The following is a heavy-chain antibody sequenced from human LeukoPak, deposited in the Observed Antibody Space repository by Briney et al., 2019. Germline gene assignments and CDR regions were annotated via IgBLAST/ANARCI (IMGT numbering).Heavy chain of an antibody. CDR3: ARDSSSWPPVNLFSHY. Sequence: GGSLRLSCAASGFTFSSYWMSWVRQAPGKGLEWVANIKQDGSEKYYVDSVKGRFTISRDNAKNSLYLQMNSLRAEDTAVYYCARDSSSWPPVNLFSHYWGQGTLVTVS. D-gene: IGHD6-13*01. CDR1: GFTFSSYW. CDR2: IKQDGSEK. J-gene: IGHJ4*02. V-gene: IGHV3-7*01.